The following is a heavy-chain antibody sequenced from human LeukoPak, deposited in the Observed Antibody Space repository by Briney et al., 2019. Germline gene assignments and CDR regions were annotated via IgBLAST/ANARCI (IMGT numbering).Heavy chain of an antibody. V-gene: IGHV3-23*01. CDR2: ISGSGGST. J-gene: IGHJ4*02. CDR3: AKGSITMIVVVITPFDY. CDR1: GFTFSSYA. Sequence: QSGGSLRLSCAASGFTFSSYAMSWVRQAPGKGLEWVSAISGSGGSTYYADSVKGRFTISRDNSKNTLYLQMNSLRAEDTAVYYCAKGSITMIVVVITPFDYWGQGTLVTVSS. D-gene: IGHD3-22*01.